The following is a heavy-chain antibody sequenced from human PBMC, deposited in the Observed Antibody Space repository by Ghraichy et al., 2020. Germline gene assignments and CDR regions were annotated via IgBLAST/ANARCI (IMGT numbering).Heavy chain of an antibody. D-gene: IGHD1-26*01. CDR2: ISWNSGSI. CDR3: AKDTGWELLQGFDY. J-gene: IGHJ4*02. CDR1: GFTFDDYA. V-gene: IGHV3-9*01. Sequence: GGSLRLSCAASGFTFDDYAMHWVRQAPGKGLEWVSGISWNSGSIGYADSVKGRFTISRDNAKNSLYLQMNSLRAEDTALYYCAKDTGWELLQGFDYWGQGTLVTVSS.